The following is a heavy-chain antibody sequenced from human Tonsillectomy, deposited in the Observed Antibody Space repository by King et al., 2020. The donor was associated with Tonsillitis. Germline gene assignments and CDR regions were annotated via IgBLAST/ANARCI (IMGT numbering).Heavy chain of an antibody. D-gene: IGHD2-15*01. CDR1: GFTFSKNG. CDR3: AKDREYCSGGSCSYYYYYGMDV. CDR2: LRYDGSNK. Sequence: VQLVESGGGVVQPGGSLRLSCAASGFTFSKNGMHWVRQAPGKGLEWVAFLRYDGSNKYYADSVKGRFTISRENSKNTLYLQMNSLRTEDTAVYYCAKDREYCSGGSCSYYYYYGMDVWGQGTTVTVSS. V-gene: IGHV3-30*02. J-gene: IGHJ6*02.